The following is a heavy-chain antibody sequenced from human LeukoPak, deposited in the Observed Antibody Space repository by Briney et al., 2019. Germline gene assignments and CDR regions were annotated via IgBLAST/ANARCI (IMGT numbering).Heavy chain of an antibody. CDR1: GGSISSSSYY. V-gene: IGHV4-61*05. Sequence: SETLSLTCTVSGGSISSSSYYWGWIRQPPGKGLEWIGYIYYSGSTNYNPSLKSRVTISVDTSKNQFSLKLSSVTAADTAVYYCARWGGTVTTVGAFDIWGQGTMVTVSS. CDR3: ARWGGTVTTVGAFDI. D-gene: IGHD4-17*01. J-gene: IGHJ3*02. CDR2: IYYSGST.